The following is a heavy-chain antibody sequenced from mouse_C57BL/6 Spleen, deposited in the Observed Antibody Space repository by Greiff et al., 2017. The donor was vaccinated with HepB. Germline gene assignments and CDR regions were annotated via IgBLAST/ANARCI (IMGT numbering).Heavy chain of an antibody. V-gene: IGHV1-72*01. CDR1: GYTFTSYW. CDR3: ARWEITTVVPYYAMDD. CDR2: IDPNSGGT. Sequence: QVQLQQPGAELVKPGASVKLSCKASGYTFTSYWMHWVKQRPGRGLEWIGRIDPNSGGTKYNEKFKSKATLTVDKPSSTAYMQLSSLTSEDSAVYYCARWEITTVVPYYAMDDWGQGTSVTVAS. J-gene: IGHJ4*01. D-gene: IGHD1-1*01.